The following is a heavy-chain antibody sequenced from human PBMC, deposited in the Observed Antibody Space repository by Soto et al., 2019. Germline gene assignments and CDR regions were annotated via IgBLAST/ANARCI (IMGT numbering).Heavy chain of an antibody. CDR2: ISDAAGSA. J-gene: IGHJ3*01. Sequence: ESGGGLVQPGGSLRLSCVASVFTFSSYAMSWVRQVPGKGLEWVSTISDAAGSAYYVDSVKGRYTISRDNSKKTLYLQMNSLRAEDPAVYYCEKPYGGKIGDAPDLWGPGTMVTVSS. D-gene: IGHD4-17*01. CDR1: VFTFSSYA. V-gene: IGHV3-23*01. CDR3: EKPYGGKIGDAPDL.